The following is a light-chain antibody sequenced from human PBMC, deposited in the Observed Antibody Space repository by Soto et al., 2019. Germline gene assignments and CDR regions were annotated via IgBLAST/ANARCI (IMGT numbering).Light chain of an antibody. J-gene: IGLJ2*01. Sequence: QSALIQPASVSGSPGQSITISCTGTSSDVGAYNHVSWYQQHPGKAPKLMIYDVSNRPSGVSNRFSGSKSGNTASLTISGLPAEDEADYHCSSYTSPNTLVFGGGTKLTVL. V-gene: IGLV2-14*01. CDR3: SSYTSPNTLV. CDR1: SSDVGAYNH. CDR2: DVS.